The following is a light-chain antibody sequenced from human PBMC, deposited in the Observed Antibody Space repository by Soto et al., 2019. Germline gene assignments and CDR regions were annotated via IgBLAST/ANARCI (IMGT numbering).Light chain of an antibody. CDR3: QQYCYSPGT. J-gene: IGKJ1*01. V-gene: IGKV3-20*01. CDR1: ESGSSNS. Sequence: EIGLPQSPSPLSVSPGERATLAFGYSESGSSNSLAWYRQKTGQAPRLLSYGASTRAAGIPDRFSGSGSWTDFTLTISRLEPEDFAVYVCQQYCYSPGTFGQGTKVYIK. CDR2: GAS.